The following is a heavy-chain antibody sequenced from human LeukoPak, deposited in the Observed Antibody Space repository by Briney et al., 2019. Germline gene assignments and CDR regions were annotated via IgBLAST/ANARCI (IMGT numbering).Heavy chain of an antibody. D-gene: IGHD1-26*01. J-gene: IGHJ6*03. CDR3: AKLASGTYDYFYYHMDV. V-gene: IGHV3-30*02. CDR1: EFTFSNYW. Sequence: PGGSLRLSCAASEFTFSNYWMSWVRQAPGKGLEWVALIRYDGINKYYADSVKGRFTISRDNSKKTLYLHMNSLRADDTAVYYCAKLASGTYDYFYYHMDVWGKGTTVTVSS. CDR2: IRYDGINK.